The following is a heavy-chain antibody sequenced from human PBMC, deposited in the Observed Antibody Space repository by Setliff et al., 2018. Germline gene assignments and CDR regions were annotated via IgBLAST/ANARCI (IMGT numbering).Heavy chain of an antibody. CDR1: GFTFSSYS. Sequence: GALKISCAASGFTFSSYSMNWVRQAPGKGLEWVSYISSSSSTIYYADSVKGRFTISRDNAKNSLYLQMNSLRAEDTAVYYCARPLAAAGTAWGQGTLVTVSS. D-gene: IGHD6-13*01. J-gene: IGHJ5*02. CDR2: ISSSSSTI. CDR3: ARPLAAAGTA. V-gene: IGHV3-48*01.